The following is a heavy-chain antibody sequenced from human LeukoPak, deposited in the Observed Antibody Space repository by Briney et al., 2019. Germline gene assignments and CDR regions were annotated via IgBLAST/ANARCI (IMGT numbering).Heavy chain of an antibody. CDR3: ARDVPYYDSSGYYQPTHFDY. D-gene: IGHD3-22*01. Sequence: ASVKVSCKASGYTFTSYYMHWVRQAPGQGLEWMGIINPSGGSTSYAQKFQGRVTMTRDTSTSTVYMELSSLRSEGTAVYYCARDVPYYDSSGYYQPTHFDYWGQGTLVTVSS. CDR1: GYTFTSYY. J-gene: IGHJ4*02. V-gene: IGHV1-46*01. CDR2: INPSGGST.